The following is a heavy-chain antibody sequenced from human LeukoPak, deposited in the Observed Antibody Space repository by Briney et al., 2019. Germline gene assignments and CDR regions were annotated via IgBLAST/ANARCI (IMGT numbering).Heavy chain of an antibody. CDR1: GFSFSSYG. V-gene: IGHV3-23*01. Sequence: GGSLRLSCAASGFSFSSYGMSWVRQAPGKGLEWVSGISGSSGGTYYADSVKGRFTISRDNSKNTLYLQMSSLRADDTAVYYCARRSVTTFDYWGQGTLVTVSS. CDR2: ISGSSGGT. D-gene: IGHD4-17*01. CDR3: ARRSVTTFDY. J-gene: IGHJ4*02.